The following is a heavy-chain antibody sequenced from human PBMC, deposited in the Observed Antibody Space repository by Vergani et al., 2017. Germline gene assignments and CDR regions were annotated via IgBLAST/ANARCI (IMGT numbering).Heavy chain of an antibody. CDR3: ANSEDQGRDFYFDY. J-gene: IGHJ4*02. D-gene: IGHD3-3*01. CDR1: GFTFSSYG. CDR2: IWYDGSNK. V-gene: IGHV3-33*06. Sequence: QVQLVESGGGVVQPGRSLRLSCAASGFTFSSYGMHWVRQAPGKGLEWVAVIWYDGSNKYYADSVKGRFTISRDNSKNTLYLQMNSLRAEDTAVYYCANSEDQGRDFYFDYWGQGTLVTVSS.